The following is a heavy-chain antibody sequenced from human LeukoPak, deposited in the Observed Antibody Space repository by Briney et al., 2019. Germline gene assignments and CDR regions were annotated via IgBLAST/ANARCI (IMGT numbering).Heavy chain of an antibody. CDR3: ARDTHEYYDSSGYYLV. J-gene: IGHJ4*02. D-gene: IGHD3-22*01. CDR2: IIPIFGTA. CDR1: GGTFSSYA. V-gene: IGHV1-69*06. Sequence: GASVKVSCKASGGTFSSYAINWVRQAPGQGLEWMGGIIPIFGTANYAQRFQGRVTITADKSTSTAYMELSSLRSEDTAVYYCARDTHEYYDSSGYYLVWGQGTLVTVSS.